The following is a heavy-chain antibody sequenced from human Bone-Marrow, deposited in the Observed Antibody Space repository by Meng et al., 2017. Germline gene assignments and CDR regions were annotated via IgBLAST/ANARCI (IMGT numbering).Heavy chain of an antibody. J-gene: IGHJ4*02. Sequence: ASVKVSCKASGYTFNVYYMHWVRQAPGQGLEWMGRINPNSGDTNYTQKFQGRVTMTRDTSITTAYMELSSLRSDDTAVYYCARARYSGYDSTDYWGQGTLVTVSS. V-gene: IGHV1-2*06. CDR1: GYTFNVYY. CDR3: ARARYSGYDSTDY. D-gene: IGHD5-12*01. CDR2: INPNSGDT.